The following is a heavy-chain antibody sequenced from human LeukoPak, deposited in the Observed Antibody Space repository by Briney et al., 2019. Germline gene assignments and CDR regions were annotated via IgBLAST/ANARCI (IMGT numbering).Heavy chain of an antibody. CDR1: GYTFVDYY. D-gene: IGHD5-12*01. V-gene: IGHV1-2*02. CDR2: LNPRSGAT. J-gene: IGHJ4*02. CDR3: ARDHRRGSTGYDMPAD. Sequence: ASVKVSCKASGYTFVDYYLYWVRQAPGQGLEWMGWLNPRSGATNYAQKFQARVTMTRDTSINTAYMELSRLRSDNTAVYYCARDHRRGSTGYDMPADWGQGTLVTVSS.